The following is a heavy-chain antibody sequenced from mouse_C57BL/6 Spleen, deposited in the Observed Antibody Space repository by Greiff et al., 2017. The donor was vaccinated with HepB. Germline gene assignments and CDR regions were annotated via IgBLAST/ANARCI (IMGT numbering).Heavy chain of an antibody. J-gene: IGHJ2*01. V-gene: IGHV1-26*01. CDR2: INPNNGGT. CDR3: ARFSYYGPYYFDY. D-gene: IGHD2-1*01. Sequence: EVQLQQSGPELVKPGASVKISCKASGYTFTDYYMNWVKQSHGKSLEWIGDINPNNGGTSYNQKFKGKATLTVDKSSSTAYMELRSLTSEDSAVYYCARFSYYGPYYFDYWGQGTTLTVSS. CDR1: GYTFTDYY.